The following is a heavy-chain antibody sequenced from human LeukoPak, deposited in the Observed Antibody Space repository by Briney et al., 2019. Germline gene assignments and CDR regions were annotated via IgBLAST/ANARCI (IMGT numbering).Heavy chain of an antibody. Sequence: GGSLRLSCAASGFTFSSYAMSWVRQAPGKGLEWVSAISGSGGSTYYADSVKGRFTISRDNSKNTLYLQMNSLRAEDTAVYYCAKAGRLGELSFNYYYYGMDVWSQGTTVTVSS. V-gene: IGHV3-23*01. CDR3: AKAGRLGELSFNYYYYGMDV. CDR2: ISGSGGST. D-gene: IGHD3-16*02. J-gene: IGHJ6*02. CDR1: GFTFSSYA.